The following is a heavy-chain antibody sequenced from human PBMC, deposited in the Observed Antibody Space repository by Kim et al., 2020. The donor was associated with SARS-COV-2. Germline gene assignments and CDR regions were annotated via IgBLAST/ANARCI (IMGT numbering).Heavy chain of an antibody. V-gene: IGHV3-30*02. J-gene: IGHJ1*01. D-gene: IGHD6-13*01. Sequence: DTVESRFTISRDHSKNKLYLQMTSLRAEDTAVYYCAKDWGSSWYVGNFQHWGQGTLVTVSS. CDR3: AKDWGSSWYVGNFQH.